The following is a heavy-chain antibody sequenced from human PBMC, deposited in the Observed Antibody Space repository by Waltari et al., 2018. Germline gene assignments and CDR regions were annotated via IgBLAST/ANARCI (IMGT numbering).Heavy chain of an antibody. CDR2: ISYDGSNK. D-gene: IGHD3-22*01. CDR3: AREAYYYDSSGYNWFDP. J-gene: IGHJ5*02. CDR1: GFTFSSYA. Sequence: QVQLVESGGGVVQPGRSLRLSCAASGFTFSSYAMHWVRQAPGKGLEWVAVISYDGSNKYYADSVKGRFTISRDNSKNTLYLQMNSLRAEDTAVYYCAREAYYYDSSGYNWFDPWGQGTLVTVSS. V-gene: IGHV3-30*01.